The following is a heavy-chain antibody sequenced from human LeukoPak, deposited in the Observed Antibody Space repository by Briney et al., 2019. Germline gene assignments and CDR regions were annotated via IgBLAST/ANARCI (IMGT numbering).Heavy chain of an antibody. CDR1: GDSISRSRHF. V-gene: IGHV4-39*07. CDR2: IYNSGST. Sequence: ASETLSLTCNVSGDSISRSRHFWAWIRQSPGRGLEWIGYIYNSGSTYYNPSLKSRVTISVDTSKNQFSLRLSSVTAADTAVYYCARDKGYDSRAFDIWGQGTMVTVSS. CDR3: ARDKGYDSRAFDI. J-gene: IGHJ3*02. D-gene: IGHD3-22*01.